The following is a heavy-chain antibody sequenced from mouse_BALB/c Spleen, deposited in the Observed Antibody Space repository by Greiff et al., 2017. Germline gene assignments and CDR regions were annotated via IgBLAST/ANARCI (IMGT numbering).Heavy chain of an antibody. J-gene: IGHJ2*01. CDR2: INPYNDGT. CDR3: ARGSLITTVVEGTYFDY. D-gene: IGHD1-1*01. V-gene: IGHV1-14*01. CDR1: GYTFTSYV. Sequence: VQLQQSGPELVKPGASVKMSCKASGYTFTSYVMHWVKQKPGQGLEWIGYINPYNDGTKYNEKFKGKATLTSDKSSSTAYMELSSLTSEDSAVYYCARGSLITTVVEGTYFDYWGQGTTLTVSS.